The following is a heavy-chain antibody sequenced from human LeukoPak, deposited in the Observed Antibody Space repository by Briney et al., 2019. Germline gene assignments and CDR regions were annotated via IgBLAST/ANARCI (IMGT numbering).Heavy chain of an antibody. V-gene: IGHV3-30*04. CDR1: GFTFSSYA. CDR2: ISYDGSNK. J-gene: IGHJ4*02. CDR3: ARAFAVAGDY. D-gene: IGHD6-19*01. Sequence: GRSLRLSCAASGFTFSSYAMHWVRQAPGKGLEWVAVISYDGSNKYYADSVKGRFTISRDNSKNTLYLQMNSLRAEDTAVYYCARAFAVAGDYWGQGTLVTVSS.